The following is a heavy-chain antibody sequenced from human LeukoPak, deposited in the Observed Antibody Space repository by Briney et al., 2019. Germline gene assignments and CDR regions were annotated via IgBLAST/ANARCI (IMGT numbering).Heavy chain of an antibody. CDR2: ISYDGSNK. V-gene: IGHV3-30-3*01. D-gene: IGHD6-6*01. J-gene: IGHJ6*03. CDR1: GFTFSSYA. CDR3: AKEGSKYSSSSYYYYYYMDV. Sequence: GGSLRLSCAASGFTFSSYAMHWVRQAPGKGLEWVAVISYDGSNKYYADSVKGRFTISRDNSKNTLYLQMNSLRAEDTAVYYCAKEGSKYSSSSYYYYYYMDVWGKGTTVTVSS.